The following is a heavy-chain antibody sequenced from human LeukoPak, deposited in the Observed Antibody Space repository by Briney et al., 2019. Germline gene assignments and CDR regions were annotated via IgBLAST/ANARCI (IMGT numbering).Heavy chain of an antibody. Sequence: ASVKVSCKASGYTLTGHYIHWVRPAPGQGLEWMGWISPHSGYTMYPQRFQGRVTMTTDTSISTAFLEVRRLRSDDTAAYYCARQTGDDALDIWGQGTMITVYS. CDR3: ARQTGDDALDI. D-gene: IGHD7-27*01. CDR1: GYTLTGHY. CDR2: ISPHSGYT. V-gene: IGHV1-2*02. J-gene: IGHJ3*02.